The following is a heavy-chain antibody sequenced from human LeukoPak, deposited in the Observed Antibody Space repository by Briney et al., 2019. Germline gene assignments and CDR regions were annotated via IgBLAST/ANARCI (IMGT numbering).Heavy chain of an antibody. CDR3: AVQRMTGDLSY. J-gene: IGHJ4*02. CDR2: INHSGST. D-gene: IGHD7-27*01. CDR1: GGSFSDYY. Sequence: ASETLSLTCAVYGGSFSDYYWSWIRQPPGKGLEWIGKINHSGSTNYNPSLKSRVTISVDTSKNQFSLKLSSVTAADTAVYYCAVQRMTGDLSYWGQGTLVTVSS. V-gene: IGHV4-34*01.